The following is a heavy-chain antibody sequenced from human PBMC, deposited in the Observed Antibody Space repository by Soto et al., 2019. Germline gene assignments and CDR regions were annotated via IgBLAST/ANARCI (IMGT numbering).Heavy chain of an antibody. J-gene: IGHJ6*02. CDR3: ARVKSLLLRFLEWRTPRSYGYGMAV. Sequence: QVQLQQWGAGLLKTSETLSLTCAVYGGSFSGYYWSWIRQPPGKGLEWIGEINHSGSTNYNPSLKSRVTLPVDTSKIKFSLKLSSVTAADPAVYYCARVKSLLLRFLEWRTPRSYGYGMAVWGQGTTVTVSS. D-gene: IGHD3-3*01. V-gene: IGHV4-34*01. CDR2: INHSGST. CDR1: GGSFSGYY.